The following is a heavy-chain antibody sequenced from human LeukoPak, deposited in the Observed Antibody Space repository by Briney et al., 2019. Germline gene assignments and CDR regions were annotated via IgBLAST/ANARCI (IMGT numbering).Heavy chain of an antibody. CDR1: GGTFSSYA. CDR3: ARDAPGYGELLALQF. Sequence: ASVKVSCKASGGTFSSYAISWVRQAPGQGLEWMGGIIPIFGTANYAQKFQGRVTITADESTSTAYMELSSLRSDDTAVYYCARDAPGYGELLALQFWGQGTPVTVSS. CDR2: IIPIFGTA. D-gene: IGHD3-10*01. V-gene: IGHV1-69*13. J-gene: IGHJ4*02.